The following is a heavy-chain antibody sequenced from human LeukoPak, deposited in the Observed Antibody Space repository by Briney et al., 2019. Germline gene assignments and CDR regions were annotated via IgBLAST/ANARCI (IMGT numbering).Heavy chain of an antibody. CDR2: ISTNGNSV. V-gene: IGHV3-11*01. J-gene: IGHJ6*02. CDR1: GFTFDDYY. D-gene: IGHD3-3*01. CDR3: AREWGYYEDGGQKYYFSHGMDV. Sequence: GGSLRLACAASGFTFDDYYMNWIRQAPGKGLEWISYISTNGNSVAHADSVKGRFTISRDNAKNSLYLQMNNLRVEDTAVYFCAREWGYYEDGGQKYYFSHGMDVWGPGTTVTVSS.